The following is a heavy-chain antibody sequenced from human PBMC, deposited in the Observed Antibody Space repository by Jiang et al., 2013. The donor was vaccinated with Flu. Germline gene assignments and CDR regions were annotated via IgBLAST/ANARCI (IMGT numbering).Heavy chain of an antibody. J-gene: IGHJ4*02. CDR1: GGSISSSSYY. Sequence: LLKPSETLSLTCTVSGGSISSSSYYWGWIRQPPGKGLEWIGSIYYSGSTYYNPSLKSRVTISVDTSKNQFSLKLSSVTAADTAVYYCASGYFVLRYFDWLLSSDELKGPIDYWGQGTLVTVSS. V-gene: IGHV4-39*01. CDR3: ASGYFVLRYFDWLLSSDELKGPIDY. D-gene: IGHD3-9*01. CDR2: IYYSGST.